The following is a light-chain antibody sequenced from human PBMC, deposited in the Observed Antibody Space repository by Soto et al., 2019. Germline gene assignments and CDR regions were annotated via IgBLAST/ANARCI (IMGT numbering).Light chain of an antibody. CDR1: QSVNSD. CDR2: GAS. V-gene: IGKV3-15*01. J-gene: IGKJ1*01. CDR3: QQYIDWPRT. Sequence: EIVMTQSPDTLSVSPGERATLSCRASQSVNSDLVWYQQKPGQAPRLLIYGASTRATGIPARFSGSGSGTDFTLTISSLQSEDCAVYYCQQYIDWPRTFGQGTKVEIK.